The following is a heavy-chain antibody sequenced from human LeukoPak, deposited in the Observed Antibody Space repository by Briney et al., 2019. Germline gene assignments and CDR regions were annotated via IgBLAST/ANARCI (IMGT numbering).Heavy chain of an antibody. J-gene: IGHJ3*02. CDR2: IYSDGTT. D-gene: IGHD4-11*01. V-gene: IGHV3-53*01. CDR3: ARDSPYSDYLIGGAFNI. CDR1: GFTVSSNY. Sequence: PGGSLRLFCIPSGFTVSSNYMSWVRQAPGKGLEWVSVIYSDGTTYYADSVKGRFTISRDNSKNTLYLQMNSLRAEDTAVYYCARDSPYSDYLIGGAFNIWGQGTMVTVSS.